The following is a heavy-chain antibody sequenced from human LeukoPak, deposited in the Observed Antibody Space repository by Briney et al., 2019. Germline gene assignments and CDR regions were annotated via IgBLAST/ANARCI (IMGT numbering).Heavy chain of an antibody. J-gene: IGHJ5*02. Sequence: PSETLSLTCTVSSGSISNYDWSWIRQPAGKGLEWIGRIYTSGSTNYNPSLKSRVTMSVDTSKKQFSLKLSSVTAADTAVYYCARGKFYSSSGNWFDPWGQGTLVTVSS. CDR2: IYTSGST. V-gene: IGHV4-4*07. CDR1: SGSISNYD. D-gene: IGHD6-13*01. CDR3: ARGKFYSSSGNWFDP.